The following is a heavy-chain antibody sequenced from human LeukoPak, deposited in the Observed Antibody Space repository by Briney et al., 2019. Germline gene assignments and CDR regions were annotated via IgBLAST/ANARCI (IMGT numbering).Heavy chain of an antibody. CDR2: ISGSGGST. D-gene: IGHD3-16*01. J-gene: IGHJ6*03. V-gene: IGHV3-23*01. CDR3: AKGDEIRDYYMDV. CDR1: GFTFSDYY. Sequence: PGGSLRLSCAASGFTFSDYYMSWIRQAPGKGLEWVSAISGSGGSTYYADSVKGRFTISRDNSKNTLYLQMNSLRAEDTAVYYCAKGDEIRDYYMDVWGKGTTVTVSS.